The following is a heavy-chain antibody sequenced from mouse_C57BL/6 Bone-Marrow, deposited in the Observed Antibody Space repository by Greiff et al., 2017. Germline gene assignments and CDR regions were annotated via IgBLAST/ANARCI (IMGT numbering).Heavy chain of an antibody. V-gene: IGHV6-3*01. CDR2: IRLKSDNYAT. CDR3: TGRNWSYAMDY. CDR1: GFTFSNYW. Sequence: DVKLQESGGGLVQPGGSMKLSCVASGFTFSNYWMNWVRQSPEKGLEWVAQIRLKSDNYATHYAESVKGRFTISRDDSKSSVYLHMNNLRAEDTGIYYCTGRNWSYAMDYWGQGTSVTVSS. J-gene: IGHJ4*01. D-gene: IGHD4-1*01.